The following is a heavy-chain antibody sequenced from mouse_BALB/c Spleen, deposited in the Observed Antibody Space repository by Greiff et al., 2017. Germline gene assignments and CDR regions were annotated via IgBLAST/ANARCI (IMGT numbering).Heavy chain of an antibody. CDR3: TRRIYYGSSPFDY. V-gene: IGHV6-6*02. Sequence: EVKLMESGGGLVQPGGSMKLSCVASGFTFSNYWMNWVRQSPEKGLEWVAEIRLKSNNYATHYAESVKGRFTISRDDSKSSVYLQMNNLRAEDTGIYYCTRRIYYGSSPFDYWGQGTTLTVSS. CDR2: IRLKSNNYAT. D-gene: IGHD1-1*01. CDR1: GFTFSNYW. J-gene: IGHJ2*01.